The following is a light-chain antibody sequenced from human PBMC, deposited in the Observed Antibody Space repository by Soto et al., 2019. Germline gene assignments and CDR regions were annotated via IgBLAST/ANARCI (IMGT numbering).Light chain of an antibody. J-gene: IGKJ5*01. CDR3: QQYGTSPTT. Sequence: EIVLSQSPGTLSLSPGGRAALSVRASQSVSNNVAWYQQKPGQAPRLLILGASTRATGIPARFSGSGSGTDFTLTISRLEPEDFAVYYCQQYGTSPTTFGQGTRLEIK. V-gene: IGKV3-20*01. CDR1: QSVSNN. CDR2: GAS.